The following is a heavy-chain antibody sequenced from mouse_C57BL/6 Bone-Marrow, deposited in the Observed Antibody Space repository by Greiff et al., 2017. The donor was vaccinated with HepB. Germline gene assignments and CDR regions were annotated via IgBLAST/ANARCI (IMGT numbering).Heavy chain of an antibody. V-gene: IGHV5-15*01. CDR3: ARHKGNPYYAMDY. Sequence: DVMLVESGGGLVQPGGSLKLSCAASGFTFSDYGMAWVRQAPRKGPEWVAFISNLAYSIYYADTVTGRFTISRENAKNTLYLEMSSLRSEDTAMYYCARHKGNPYYAMDYWGQGTSVTVSS. J-gene: IGHJ4*01. D-gene: IGHD2-1*01. CDR1: GFTFSDYG. CDR2: ISNLAYSI.